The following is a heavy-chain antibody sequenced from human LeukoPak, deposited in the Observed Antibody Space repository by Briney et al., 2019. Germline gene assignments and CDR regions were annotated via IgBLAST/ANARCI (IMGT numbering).Heavy chain of an antibody. V-gene: IGHV1-69*13. J-gene: IGHJ4*02. CDR3: ARSTTGTTFYRLDY. Sequence: GASVKVSCKASGGTFSSYAISWVRQAPGQGLEWMGGIIPTFGTANYAQKFQGRVTITADESTSTAYMELSSLRSEDTAVYYCARSTTGTTFYRLDYWGQGTLVTVSS. CDR2: IIPTFGTA. D-gene: IGHD1-1*01. CDR1: GGTFSSYA.